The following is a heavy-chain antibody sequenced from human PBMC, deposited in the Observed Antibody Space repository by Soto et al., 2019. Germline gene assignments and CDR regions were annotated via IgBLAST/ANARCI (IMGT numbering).Heavy chain of an antibody. CDR2: ISAYNGNT. CDR1: GYTFTSYG. CDR3: ARDHPYSAPSNAPID. J-gene: IGHJ4*02. D-gene: IGHD2-21*01. Sequence: GASVKVSCKASGYTFTSYGISWVRQAPGQGLERMGWISAYNGNTNYAQKLQGRVTMTTDTSTSTAYMELRSLRSDDTAVYYCARDHPYSAPSNAPIDWGQGTLVTVSS. V-gene: IGHV1-18*01.